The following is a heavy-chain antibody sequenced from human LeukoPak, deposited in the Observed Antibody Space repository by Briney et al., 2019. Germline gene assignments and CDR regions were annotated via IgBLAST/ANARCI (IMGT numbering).Heavy chain of an antibody. CDR3: ARGTQWLFFASGAQYGMDV. CDR1: GGSFSGYY. D-gene: IGHD6-19*01. Sequence: SETLSLTCAVYGGSFSGYYWSWIRQPPGKGLEWIGEINHSGSTNYNPSLKSRVTISVDTSKNQFSLKLSSVTAADPAVYYCARGTQWLFFASGAQYGMDVWGQGTTVTVSS. J-gene: IGHJ6*02. CDR2: INHSGST. V-gene: IGHV4-34*01.